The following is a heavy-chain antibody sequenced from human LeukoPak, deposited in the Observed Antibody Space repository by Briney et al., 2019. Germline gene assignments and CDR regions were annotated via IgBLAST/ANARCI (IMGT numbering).Heavy chain of an antibody. CDR2: IHHTEST. Sequence: KPSETLSLTCTVSGFSISSGYYWGWIRQPPGKGLEWIGSIHHTESTYYNPSLKSRVTISVDTSKNQFSLKLSSVTAADTAIYYCAKHYMGSSYNRGLDYWGQGTLVTVSS. J-gene: IGHJ4*02. D-gene: IGHD3-10*01. V-gene: IGHV4-38-2*02. CDR1: GFSISSGYY. CDR3: AKHYMGSSYNRGLDY.